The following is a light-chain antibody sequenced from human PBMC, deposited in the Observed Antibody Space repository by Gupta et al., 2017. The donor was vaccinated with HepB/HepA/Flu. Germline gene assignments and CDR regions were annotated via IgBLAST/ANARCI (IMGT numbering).Light chain of an antibody. CDR3: QSWYSSSVV. J-gene: IGLJ2*01. CDR1: KLGDKY. V-gene: IGLV3-1*01. Sequence: SYELTQPPSVSVSPGQTASITCSGDKLGDKYACWYQQKPGQSPLLVIYKDSKRPAGSPDRFSGSNSGNTATPTILGTQAMDDDDYYCQSWYSSSVVFGGGTKLTVL. CDR2: KDS.